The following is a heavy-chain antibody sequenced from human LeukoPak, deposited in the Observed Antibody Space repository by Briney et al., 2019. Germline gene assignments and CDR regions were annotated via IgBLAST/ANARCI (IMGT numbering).Heavy chain of an antibody. CDR3: ARGADSGYSSDN. V-gene: IGHV3-15*01. CDR2: MKSKSDGGTT. Sequence: GGSLRLSCAASGFTFNNAWMNWVRQAPGKGLEWVGRMKSKSDGGTTDYAAPVRGRFTISRDDSKNTLYLQMNSLKTEDTAVYYCARGADSGYSSDNWGQGTLVSVSS. CDR1: GFTFNNAW. D-gene: IGHD3-9*01. J-gene: IGHJ4*02.